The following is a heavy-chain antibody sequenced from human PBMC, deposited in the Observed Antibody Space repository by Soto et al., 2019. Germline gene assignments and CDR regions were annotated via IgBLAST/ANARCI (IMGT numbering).Heavy chain of an antibody. D-gene: IGHD3-16*01. Sequence: GGSLTLSCSASGFTISSPAMHWVRQAPDKGLEWVAFISYDGSNQHYADSVKGRFTISRDNSENTLYLHMNSLRGEDSAMYFCASDLGAPKFDYWGQGT. CDR3: ASDLGAPKFDY. J-gene: IGHJ4*02. V-gene: IGHV3-30-3*01. CDR1: GFTISSPA. CDR2: ISYDGSNQ.